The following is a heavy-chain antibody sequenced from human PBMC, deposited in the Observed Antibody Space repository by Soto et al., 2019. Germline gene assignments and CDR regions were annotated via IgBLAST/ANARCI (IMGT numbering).Heavy chain of an antibody. Sequence: GGSLRLSCAASGFTFSDYYMSWIRQAPGKGLEWVSYISSSGSTIYYADSVKGRFTISRDNAKNSLYLQMNSLRAEDTAVYYCARRDGFGELNWFDPWGQGTLVTVSS. J-gene: IGHJ5*02. V-gene: IGHV3-11*01. CDR3: ARRDGFGELNWFDP. CDR1: GFTFSDYY. CDR2: ISSSGSTI. D-gene: IGHD3-10*01.